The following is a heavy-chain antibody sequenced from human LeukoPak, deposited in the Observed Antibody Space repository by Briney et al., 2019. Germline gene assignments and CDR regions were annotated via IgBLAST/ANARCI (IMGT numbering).Heavy chain of an antibody. Sequence: GGSLRLSCAASGFTFSSYEMNWVRQAPGKGLEWVSYISSSGSTIYYADSVKGRFTISRDNAKNSLYLQMNSLGAEDTAVYYCARDREYYDSSFKGPDSFDYWGQGTLVTVSS. CDR3: ARDREYYDSSFKGPDSFDY. J-gene: IGHJ4*02. V-gene: IGHV3-48*03. CDR2: ISSSGSTI. CDR1: GFTFSSYE. D-gene: IGHD3-22*01.